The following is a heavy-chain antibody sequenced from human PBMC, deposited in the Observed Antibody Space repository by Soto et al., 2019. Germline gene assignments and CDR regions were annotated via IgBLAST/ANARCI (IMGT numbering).Heavy chain of an antibody. CDR2: ISYSGST. V-gene: IGHV4-30-4*01. Sequence: SETLSLTCTVSGGSICSANYYWSWIRQPPGKGLEWIGFISYSGSTYYNVSLKSRVTISVDTSKNQFSLNLSFVTAADTAVYNCATMGTPATGLYYFDYWGQGTLVTVSS. CDR3: ATMGTPATGLYYFDY. J-gene: IGHJ4*02. D-gene: IGHD2-15*01. CDR1: GGSICSANYY.